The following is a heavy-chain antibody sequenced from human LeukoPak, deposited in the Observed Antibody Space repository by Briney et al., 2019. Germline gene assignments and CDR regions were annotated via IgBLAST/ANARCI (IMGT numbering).Heavy chain of an antibody. D-gene: IGHD3-10*01. CDR2: INHSGST. V-gene: IGHV4-34*01. J-gene: IGHJ4*02. CDR1: GWSFSGYY. Sequence: SETLSLTCAVYGWSFSGYYWSWIRQPPGKGLEWIGEINHSGSTNYNPSLKSRVTISVYTSKNQFSMKLSSVTAADTAVYYCARGLPMVRGVSQEDGGREFDYWGQGTLVTVSS. CDR3: ARGLPMVRGVSQEDGGREFDY.